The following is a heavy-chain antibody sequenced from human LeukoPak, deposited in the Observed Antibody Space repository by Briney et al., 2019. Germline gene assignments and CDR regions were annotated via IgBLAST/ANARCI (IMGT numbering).Heavy chain of an antibody. Sequence: PSETLSLTCTVSGGSISRYYWCWIRQPPGKGLEWIGYIYYSGNTNYNPSLKSRVTISVDTSKNQFSLKLSSVTAADTAVYYCARHLGYCSSTSCYPWFDPWGQGTLVTVSS. CDR2: IYYSGNT. J-gene: IGHJ5*02. CDR3: ARHLGYCSSTSCYPWFDP. V-gene: IGHV4-59*01. D-gene: IGHD2-2*01. CDR1: GGSISRYY.